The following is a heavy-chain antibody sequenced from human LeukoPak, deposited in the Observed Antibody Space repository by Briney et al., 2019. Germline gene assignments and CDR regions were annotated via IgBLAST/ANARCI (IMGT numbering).Heavy chain of an antibody. Sequence: ASVKVSCKASGYTFTSYDINWVRQAPGQGLEWMGWMNPNSGNTGYAQKFQGRVTMTRNTSISTAYMELSSLRSEDTAVYYCARGLPAKYYYDSSGYWGQGTLVTVCS. J-gene: IGHJ4*02. CDR3: ARGLPAKYYYDSSGY. D-gene: IGHD3-22*01. V-gene: IGHV1-8*01. CDR2: MNPNSGNT. CDR1: GYTFTSYD.